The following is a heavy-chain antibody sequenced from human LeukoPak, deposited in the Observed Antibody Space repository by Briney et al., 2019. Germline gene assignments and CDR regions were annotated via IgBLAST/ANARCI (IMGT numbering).Heavy chain of an antibody. CDR1: GFTFDDYA. V-gene: IGHV3-9*01. J-gene: IGHJ6*02. CDR2: ISWNSGSI. CDR3: AKDLGARYYYYGMDV. D-gene: IGHD1-26*01. Sequence: GGSLRLSCAASGFTFDDYAMHWVRQAPGKGLEWVSGISWNSGSIGYADSVKGRFTISRDNAKNSLYLRMNSLRAEDTALYYCAKDLGARYYYYGMDVWGQGTTVTVSS.